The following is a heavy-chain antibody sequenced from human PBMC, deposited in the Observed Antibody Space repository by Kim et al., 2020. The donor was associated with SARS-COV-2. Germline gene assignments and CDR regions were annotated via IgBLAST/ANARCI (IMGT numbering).Heavy chain of an antibody. D-gene: IGHD5-18*01. CDR1: GGSISSGSYY. J-gene: IGHJ5*02. CDR2: IYTSGST. CDR3: ARDHMGYSYGRLGWFDP. V-gene: IGHV4-61*02. Sequence: SETLSLTCTVSGGSISSGSYYWSWIRQPAGQGLEWIGRIYTSGSTNYNPSLKSRVTISVDTSKNQFSLKLSSVTAADTAVYYCARDHMGYSYGRLGWFDPWGQGTLVTVSS.